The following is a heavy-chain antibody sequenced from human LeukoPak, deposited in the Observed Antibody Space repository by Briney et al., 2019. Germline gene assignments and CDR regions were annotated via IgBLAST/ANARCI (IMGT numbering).Heavy chain of an antibody. CDR1: GYTFTSYG. Sequence: ASVKVSCKASGYTFTSYGISWVRQAPGQGLEWMVWIIAYNGNTNYAQKLQGRVTMTTDTSTSTAYMELRSLRSDDTAVYYCAREFMVRGVMGYYYYYYYMDVWGKGTTVTISS. CDR3: AREFMVRGVMGYYYYYYYMDV. V-gene: IGHV1-18*01. J-gene: IGHJ6*03. D-gene: IGHD3-10*01. CDR2: IIAYNGNT.